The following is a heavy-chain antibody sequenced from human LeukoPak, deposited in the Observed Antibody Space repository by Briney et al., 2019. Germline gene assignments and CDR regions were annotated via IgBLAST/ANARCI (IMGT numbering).Heavy chain of an antibody. CDR1: GGSISSYY. Sequence: SETLSLTCTVSGGSISSYYWSWIRQPPGKGLEWIGYIYYSGSTYYNPSLKSRVTISVDTSKNQFSLKLSSVTAADTAVYYCARDFYYDSSGYYLNWFDPWGQGTLVTVSS. V-gene: IGHV4-59*12. CDR3: ARDFYYDSSGYYLNWFDP. J-gene: IGHJ5*02. D-gene: IGHD3-22*01. CDR2: IYYSGST.